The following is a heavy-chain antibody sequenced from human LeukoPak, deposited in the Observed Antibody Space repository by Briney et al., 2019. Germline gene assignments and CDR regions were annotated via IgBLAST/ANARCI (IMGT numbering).Heavy chain of an antibody. CDR3: ARRTYGLLFDP. J-gene: IGHJ5*02. CDR2: IYYSGST. CDR1: GAFITSSSHW. V-gene: IGHV4-39*01. D-gene: IGHD4-17*01. Sequence: SETLSLTCAVSGAFITSSSHWWGWIRQPPGKGLEWIGTIYYSGSTYYNPSLRSRVTISLDASKNQFSLKLTSVTAADTAVYYCARRTYGLLFDPWGQGTLVTVSS.